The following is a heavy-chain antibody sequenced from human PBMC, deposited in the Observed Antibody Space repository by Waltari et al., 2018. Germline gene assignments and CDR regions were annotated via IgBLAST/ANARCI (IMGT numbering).Heavy chain of an antibody. CDR2: INPNRGGK. D-gene: IGHD6-6*01. J-gene: IGHJ6*02. V-gene: IGHV1-2*02. CDR1: GYTFTGYY. CDR3: ARGAYSSSLYYYYGMDV. Sequence: QVQLVQSGAEVKKPGASVKVSCKASGYTFTGYYMHWVRQAPGQGLEWMGWINPNRGGKNYAQKFQGRDTMTRETSISTAYMELSRLRSDDTAVYYCARGAYSSSLYYYYGMDVWGQGTTVTVSS.